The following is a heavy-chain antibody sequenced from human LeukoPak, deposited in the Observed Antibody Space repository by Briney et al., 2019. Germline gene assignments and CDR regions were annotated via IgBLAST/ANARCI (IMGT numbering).Heavy chain of an antibody. J-gene: IGHJ4*02. CDR1: GFTFSSYS. D-gene: IGHD4-23*01. Sequence: GGSLRLSCTASGFTFSSYSMNWVRQAPGKGLEWVSSITDSGDNTYYADSVKGRFTISRDNSKNTLYLQMKSLTAEDTAIYYCVKESYRLMVTSFDYWGQGTLVTVSS. V-gene: IGHV3-23*01. CDR3: VKESYRLMVTSFDY. CDR2: ITDSGDNT.